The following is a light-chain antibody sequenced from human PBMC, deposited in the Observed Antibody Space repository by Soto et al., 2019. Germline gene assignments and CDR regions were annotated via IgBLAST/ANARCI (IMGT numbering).Light chain of an antibody. CDR3: QQYKNWPRT. V-gene: IGKV3-15*01. J-gene: IGKJ1*01. CDR1: QSVSSN. CDR2: GAS. Sequence: ETVMAQSPATLSVSPGERATLSCRASQSVSSNFAWYQQNPGQAPRLLIYGASTRATGIPARFCGSGSGTEFTLTISSLQSEEFAVYYCQQYKNWPRTFGQGTKV.